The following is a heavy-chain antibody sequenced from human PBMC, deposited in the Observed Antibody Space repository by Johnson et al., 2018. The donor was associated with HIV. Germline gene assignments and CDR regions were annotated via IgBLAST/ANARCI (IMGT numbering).Heavy chain of an antibody. J-gene: IGHJ3*02. CDR1: GFTFSYYW. CDR3: ARDRSWIQLWFDAFDI. CDR2: IKQDGSEK. Sequence: VQLVESGGGLVQPGGSLRLSCAVSGFTFSYYWMSWVHQAPGKGLEWVANIKQDGSEKYYVDSVKGRFTISRDNAKNSLYLQMNSLRAEDTAVYYCARDRSWIQLWFDAFDIWGQGTMVTVSS. V-gene: IGHV3-7*01. D-gene: IGHD5-18*01.